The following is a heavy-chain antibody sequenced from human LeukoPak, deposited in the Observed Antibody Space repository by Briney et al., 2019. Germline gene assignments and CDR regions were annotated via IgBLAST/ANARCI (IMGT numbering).Heavy chain of an antibody. CDR1: GGTFXSYA. CDR3: ARDHYDVLTGYAYNAFDI. D-gene: IGHD3-9*01. Sequence: GGTFXSYAXXXVRQAPGQXLXXMGRIIPILGIANYAQKFQGRVTITTDESMSTAYMELSSLRSEDTAVYYCARDHYDVLTGYAYNAFDIWGQGTMVAVSS. J-gene: IGHJ3*02. V-gene: IGHV1-69*04. CDR2: IIPILGIA.